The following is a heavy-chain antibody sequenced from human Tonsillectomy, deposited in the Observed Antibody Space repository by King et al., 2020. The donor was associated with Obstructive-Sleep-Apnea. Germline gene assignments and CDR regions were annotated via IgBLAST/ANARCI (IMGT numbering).Heavy chain of an antibody. J-gene: IGHJ4*02. CDR1: GFTFSSYS. Sequence: VQLVESGGGLVQPGGSLRLSCAASGFTFSSYSMNWVRQAPGKGLEWVSYISSCSSTIYYADSVKGRFTISRDNAKNSLYLQMNSLRAEDTAVYYCARGDPFDYWGQGTLVTVSS. V-gene: IGHV3-48*04. CDR3: ARGDPFDY. CDR2: ISSCSSTI.